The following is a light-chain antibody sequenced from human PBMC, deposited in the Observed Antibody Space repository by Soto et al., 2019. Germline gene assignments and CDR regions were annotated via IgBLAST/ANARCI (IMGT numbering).Light chain of an antibody. CDR3: SSPRSSSFYV. J-gene: IGLJ1*01. Sequence: QSAPTQPASVSGSPGQSITISCTGTSSDIGSYNYVSWYQQHPGQAPKLMIYDVTNRPSGVSNRFSGSKSGNTASLTISGLQAEDEADYYCSSPRSSSFYVFGTGTKLTVL. CDR2: DVT. V-gene: IGLV2-14*03. CDR1: SSDIGSYNY.